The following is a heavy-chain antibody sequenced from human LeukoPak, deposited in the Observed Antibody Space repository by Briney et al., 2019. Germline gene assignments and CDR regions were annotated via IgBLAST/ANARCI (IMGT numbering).Heavy chain of an antibody. CDR2: IYTGGST. V-gene: IGHV3-66*01. Sequence: GGSLRLSCAASGFTVSSNYMSWVRQAPGKGLEWVSVIYTGGSTYYADSVKGRFTISGDNSKDTLYLQMNSLRAEDTAVYYCARGGYSGSGNYFDYWGQGTLVTVSS. CDR3: ARGGYSGSGNYFDY. J-gene: IGHJ4*02. CDR1: GFTVSSNY. D-gene: IGHD3-10*01.